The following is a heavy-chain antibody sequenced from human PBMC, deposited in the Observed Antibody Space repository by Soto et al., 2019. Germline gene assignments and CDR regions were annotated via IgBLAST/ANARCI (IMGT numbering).Heavy chain of an antibody. V-gene: IGHV4-59*01. CDR1: GGSISSYY. CDR2: IYYSGST. J-gene: IGHJ3*02. CDR3: ATSIEDAFDI. Sequence: PSETLSLTCTVSGGSISSYYWSWIRQPPGKGLEWIGYIYYSGSTNYNPSLKSRVTISVDTSKNQFSLKLSSVTAADTAVYYCATSIEDAFDIWGQGTMVTVSS.